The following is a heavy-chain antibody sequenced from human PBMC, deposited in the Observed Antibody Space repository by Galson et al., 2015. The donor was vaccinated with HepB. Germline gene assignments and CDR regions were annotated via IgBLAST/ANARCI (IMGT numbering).Heavy chain of an antibody. CDR2: IDPSDSYT. Sequence: QSGAEVKKPGESLRISCKGSGYSFTSYWISWVRQMPGKGLEWMGRIDPSDSYTNYSPSFQGHVTISADKSISTAYLQWSSLKASDTAMYYCARVICSGGSCYSLIFGYWGQGTLVTVSS. CDR1: GYSFTSYW. CDR3: ARVICSGGSCYSLIFGY. J-gene: IGHJ4*02. V-gene: IGHV5-10-1*01. D-gene: IGHD2-15*01.